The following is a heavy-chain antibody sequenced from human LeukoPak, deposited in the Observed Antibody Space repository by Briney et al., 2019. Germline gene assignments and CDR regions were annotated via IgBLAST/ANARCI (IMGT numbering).Heavy chain of an antibody. J-gene: IGHJ4*02. CDR2: TYYRSRLNY. D-gene: IGHD3-16*01. Sequence: SQTLSLTCAISGYSVSSNTAAWYWIRQSPSRGLEWLGRTYYRSRLNYEYAVSVRSRITINVDTSKNQFSLQLNSVTPEDTAVYYCARDPSDDQGLDYWGQGTLVTVSS. CDR3: ARDPSDDQGLDY. V-gene: IGHV6-1*01. CDR1: GYSVSSNTAA.